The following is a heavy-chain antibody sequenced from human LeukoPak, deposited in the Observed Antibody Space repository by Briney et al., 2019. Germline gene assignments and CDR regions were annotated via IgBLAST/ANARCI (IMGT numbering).Heavy chain of an antibody. CDR3: AIGGATGY. CDR1: GGTFSSYA. V-gene: IGHV1-69*04. Sequence: SVKVSCKASGGTFSSYAISWVRQAPGQGLEWMGRIIPILGIANYAQEFQGRVTITADKSTSTAYMELSSLRSEDTAVYYCAIGGATGYWGQGTLVTVSS. J-gene: IGHJ4*02. D-gene: IGHD1-26*01. CDR2: IIPILGIA.